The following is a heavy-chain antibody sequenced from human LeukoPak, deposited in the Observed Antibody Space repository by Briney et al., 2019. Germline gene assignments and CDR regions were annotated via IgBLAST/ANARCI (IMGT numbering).Heavy chain of an antibody. D-gene: IGHD3-3*01. CDR3: AKXQAXFWSGRYYFDY. J-gene: IGHJ4*02. Sequence: GGSLRLSCAASGFTFSSYAMSWVRQAPGKGLEWVSAISGSGGSTYYADSVKGRFTISRDNSKNTLYLQMNSLRAEDTAVYYCAKXQAXFWSGRYYFDYWGQGTLVTVSS. V-gene: IGHV3-23*01. CDR1: GFTFSSYA. CDR2: ISGSGGST.